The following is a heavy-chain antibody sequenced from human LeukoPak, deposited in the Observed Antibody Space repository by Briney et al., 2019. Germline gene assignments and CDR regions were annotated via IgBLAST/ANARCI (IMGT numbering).Heavy chain of an antibody. J-gene: IGHJ4*02. CDR3: ESRASGSYYIPVDY. CDR2: INPNSGGT. Sequence: ASVKVSCKASGYTFTGYYMHWVRQAPGQGLEWMGWINPNSGGTKYAQKFQGRVTMIRDTSISTVYMELSRLISDDTAVYYCESRASGSYYIPVDYWGQGTLVTVSS. CDR1: GYTFTGYY. V-gene: IGHV1-2*02. D-gene: IGHD3-10*01.